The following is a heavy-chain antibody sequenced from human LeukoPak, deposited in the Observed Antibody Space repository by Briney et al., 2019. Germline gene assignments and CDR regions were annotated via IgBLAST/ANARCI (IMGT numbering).Heavy chain of an antibody. CDR2: ISVGAEYI. CDR3: AYLIAAAGVDY. CDR1: GFTLSTYV. D-gene: IGHD6-13*01. V-gene: IGHV3-23*01. J-gene: IGHJ4*02. Sequence: GGSLRLSCAASGFTLSTYVMNWFRQAPGKGLEWVSTISVGAEYIFYADSVKGRFTISRDDSNNALYLQMHSLRAEDTAVYYCAYLIAAAGVDYWGQGTLVTVSS.